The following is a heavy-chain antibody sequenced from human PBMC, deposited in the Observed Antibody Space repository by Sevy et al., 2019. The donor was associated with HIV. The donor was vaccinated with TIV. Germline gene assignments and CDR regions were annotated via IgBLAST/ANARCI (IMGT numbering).Heavy chain of an antibody. Sequence: GGSLRLSCAASGFTFSSYGMHWVRQAPGKGLEWVAFIRYDGSNKYYADSVKGRFTISRDNSKNTLYLQMNSMRAEDKAVYYYAKPNAPYGSWSDYPYYFDYWGQGTLVTVSS. CDR1: GFTFSSYG. CDR2: IRYDGSNK. V-gene: IGHV3-30*02. J-gene: IGHJ4*02. D-gene: IGHD3-10*01. CDR3: AKPNAPYGSWSDYPYYFDY.